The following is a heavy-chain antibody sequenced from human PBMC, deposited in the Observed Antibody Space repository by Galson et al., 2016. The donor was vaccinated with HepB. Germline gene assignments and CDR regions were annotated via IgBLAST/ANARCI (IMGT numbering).Heavy chain of an antibody. D-gene: IGHD5-12*01. Sequence: SLRLSCAASGFKFNIYAMTWVRQAPGKGLDWVSTISGSAGSTFYTDSVRGRITISRDNSKNTLSLQMNSLTAEDTAVYYCARVNYRPGYSAYRFLFFDLWGQGTLVTVSS. J-gene: IGHJ4*02. CDR1: GFKFNIYA. V-gene: IGHV3-23*01. CDR3: ARVNYRPGYSAYRFLFFDL. CDR2: ISGSAGST.